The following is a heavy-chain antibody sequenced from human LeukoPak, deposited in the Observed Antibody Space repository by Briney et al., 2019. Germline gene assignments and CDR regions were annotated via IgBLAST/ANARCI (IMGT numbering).Heavy chain of an antibody. D-gene: IGHD3-10*01. Sequence: SETLSLTCAVYGGSFSGYYWSWIRQPPGKGLEWIGEINHSGSTNYNPSLKSRVTISVDTSKNLFSLKLSSVTAADTAVYYCAVYRSVNYYNWFDPWGQGTLVTVSS. V-gene: IGHV4-34*01. CDR2: INHSGST. J-gene: IGHJ5*02. CDR1: GGSFSGYY. CDR3: AVYRSVNYYNWFDP.